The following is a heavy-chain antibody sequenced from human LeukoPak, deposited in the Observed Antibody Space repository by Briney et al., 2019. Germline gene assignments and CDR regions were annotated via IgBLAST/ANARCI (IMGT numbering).Heavy chain of an antibody. J-gene: IGHJ6*02. CDR1: GYTFTSYG. V-gene: IGHV1-18*01. Sequence: GASVKVSCKASGYTFTSYGISWVRQAPGQGLEWMGWISAYNGNTNYAQKLQGRVTMTTDTSTSTAYMELRSLRSDDTAVYYCARESYDILTGYYRAYCYYGMDVWGQGTTVTVSS. CDR2: ISAYNGNT. D-gene: IGHD3-9*01. CDR3: ARESYDILTGYYRAYCYYGMDV.